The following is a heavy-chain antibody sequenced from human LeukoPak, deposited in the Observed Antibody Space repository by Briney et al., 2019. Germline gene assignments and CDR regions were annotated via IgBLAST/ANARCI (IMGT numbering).Heavy chain of an antibody. CDR3: ARSSYSSSSSV. J-gene: IGHJ3*01. V-gene: IGHV3-7*03. CDR2: INSDGSEG. CDR1: GFAFSGFW. D-gene: IGHD6-6*01. Sequence: GGSLRLSCAVSGFAFSGFWMSWSRQAPGKGLEWVASINSDGSEGYYADVVKGRFTISRDNAKNSLYLQINSLRAEDTAVYYCARSSYSSSSSVWGQGTMVTVSS.